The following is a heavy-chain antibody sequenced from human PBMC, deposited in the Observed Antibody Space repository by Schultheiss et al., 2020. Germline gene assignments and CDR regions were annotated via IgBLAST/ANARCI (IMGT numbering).Heavy chain of an antibody. V-gene: IGHV3-74*01. Sequence: GGSLRLSCAASGFTFSSYWMHWVRQAPGKGLVWVSRINSDGSSTSYADSMKGRFTISRDNAKNTLYLQMNSLRAEDTAVYYCGRMGGYYYGMDVWGQGTTVTVSS. D-gene: IGHD2-15*01. CDR1: GFTFSSYW. J-gene: IGHJ6*02. CDR2: INSDGSST. CDR3: GRMGGYYYGMDV.